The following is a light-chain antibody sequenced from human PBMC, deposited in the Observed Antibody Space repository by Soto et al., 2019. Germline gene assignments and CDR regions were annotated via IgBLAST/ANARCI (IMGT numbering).Light chain of an antibody. CDR3: CSYAGSSTLV. Sequence: QSVLTQPVSVSGSPGQSITISCTGTSSDVGSYNLVSWYQQHPGKAPKLMIYEGSKRPSGVSNRFSGSKSGNTASLTISGLQAEDEADYYCCSYAGSSTLVFGGGTKVTVL. CDR1: SSDVGSYNL. J-gene: IGLJ3*02. CDR2: EGS. V-gene: IGLV2-23*01.